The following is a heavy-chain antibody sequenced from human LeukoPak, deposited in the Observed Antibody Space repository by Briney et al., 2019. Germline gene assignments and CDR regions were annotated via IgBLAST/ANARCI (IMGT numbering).Heavy chain of an antibody. Sequence: GGSLRLSCAASGFTFSNAWMSWVRQAPGKGLEWVGRIKSKTDGGTTDYAAPVKGRFTISRDDSKNTLYLQMNSLKTEDTAVYYCTTDSRPNDFWSGYDFDYWGQGTLVTVSS. CDR3: TTDSRPNDFWSGYDFDY. V-gene: IGHV3-15*01. CDR2: IKSKTDGGTT. CDR1: GFTFSNAW. J-gene: IGHJ4*02. D-gene: IGHD3-3*01.